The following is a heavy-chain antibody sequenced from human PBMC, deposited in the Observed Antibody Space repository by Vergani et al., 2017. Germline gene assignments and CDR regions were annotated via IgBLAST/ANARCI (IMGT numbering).Heavy chain of an antibody. CDR2: TWYDGNNK. J-gene: IGHJ6*02. CDR3: ARDCTSVGCPDNYGMDV. CDR1: GFTFNQYG. V-gene: IGHV3-33*01. D-gene: IGHD2-8*02. Sequence: QVQLVESGGGVVQPGRSLRLSCAASGFTFNQYGMHWVRQAPGKGLEWVAVTWYDGNNKQYADSVKGRFTISRDNSKSTMYLQMNSLRDEDTGVYYCARDCTSVGCPDNYGMDVWGQGATVTVSS.